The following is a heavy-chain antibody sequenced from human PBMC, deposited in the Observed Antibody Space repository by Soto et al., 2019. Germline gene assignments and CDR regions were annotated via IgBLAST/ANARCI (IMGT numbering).Heavy chain of an antibody. CDR1: GFTFSRSA. D-gene: IGHD3-10*01. V-gene: IGHV3-30*18. Sequence: GGSLRLSCAASGFTFSRSAMHWVRQAPGKGLEWVAVISYDGSNKYYADSVEGRFTISRDNSKKALYLQMNSLRPDDTAVYYCAKDVLHYFGRFAPWGQGTLVTVSS. CDR2: ISYDGSNK. J-gene: IGHJ5*02. CDR3: AKDVLHYFGRFAP.